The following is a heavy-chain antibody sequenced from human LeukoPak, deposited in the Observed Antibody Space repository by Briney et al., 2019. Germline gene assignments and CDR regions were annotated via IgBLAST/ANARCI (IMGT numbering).Heavy chain of an antibody. D-gene: IGHD2-15*01. J-gene: IGHJ4*02. CDR2: IWYDGSKG. V-gene: IGHV3-33*01. CDR3: ARDPASSFDY. CDR1: GFTFSSHG. Sequence: GGSLRLSCAASGFTFSSHGMHWVRQAPGKGLEWVAVIWYDGSKGYYADSVKGRFTISRDDSKNTLYLQMNSLRAEDTAVYYCARDPASSFDYWGQGTLVTVSS.